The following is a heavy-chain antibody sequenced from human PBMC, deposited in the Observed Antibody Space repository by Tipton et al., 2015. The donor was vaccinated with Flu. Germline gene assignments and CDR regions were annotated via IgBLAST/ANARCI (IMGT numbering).Heavy chain of an antibody. CDR3: ARARRFLEWQFYYYYMDV. Sequence: GLVKPSETLSLTCTVSGDSMSSYYWSWIRQSAGKGLEWIGRIYASGSTTYNPSLKSRVSMSLDTSKNQFSLKLSSVTAADTAVYYCARARRFLEWQFYYYYMDVWGKGTTVTVSS. CDR1: GDSMSSYY. CDR2: IYASGST. J-gene: IGHJ6*03. V-gene: IGHV4-4*07. D-gene: IGHD3-3*01.